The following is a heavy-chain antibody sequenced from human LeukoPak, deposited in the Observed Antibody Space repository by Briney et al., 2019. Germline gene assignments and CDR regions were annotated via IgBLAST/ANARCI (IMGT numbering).Heavy chain of an antibody. J-gene: IGHJ4*02. CDR3: AREAYCGGDCYSGSSY. CDR2: INHSGST. V-gene: IGHV4-34*01. D-gene: IGHD2-21*02. CDR1: GGSFSGYY. Sequence: SETLSLTYAVYGGSFSGYYWSWIRQPPGKGLEWIGEINHSGSTNYNPSLKSRVTISVDTSKNQFSLKLSSVTAADTAVYYCAREAYCGGDCYSGSSYWGQGTLVTVSS.